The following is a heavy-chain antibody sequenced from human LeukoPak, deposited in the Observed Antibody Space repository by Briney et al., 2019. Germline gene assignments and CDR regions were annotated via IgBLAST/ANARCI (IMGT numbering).Heavy chain of an antibody. D-gene: IGHD6-13*01. V-gene: IGHV1-18*01. Sequence: GASVKVSCKASGCTITSYIISLVRQAPGQGLDWMGWINAYNGNTDYAQRVQGRVTMTTDTSTSTAYMELRSLTSEEAAEYYRARDRHIAAAVYYYYMDVWGKGTPVTVSS. CDR1: GCTITSYI. CDR3: ARDRHIAAAVYYYYMDV. J-gene: IGHJ6*03. CDR2: INAYNGNT.